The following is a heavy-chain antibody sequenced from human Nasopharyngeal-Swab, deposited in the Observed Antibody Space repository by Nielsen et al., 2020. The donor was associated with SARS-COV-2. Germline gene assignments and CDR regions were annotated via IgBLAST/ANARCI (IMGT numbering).Heavy chain of an antibody. Sequence: ASVKVSCKASGYTFTGYYMHWVRQAPGQGLEWMGWINPNSGGTNYAQKFQGRVTMTRDTSISTAYMELSRLRSDDTAVYYCARAPEGFWSGSGDNWFDPWGQGTLVTVSS. J-gene: IGHJ5*02. D-gene: IGHD3-3*01. V-gene: IGHV1-2*02. CDR2: INPNSGGT. CDR1: GYTFTGYY. CDR3: ARAPEGFWSGSGDNWFDP.